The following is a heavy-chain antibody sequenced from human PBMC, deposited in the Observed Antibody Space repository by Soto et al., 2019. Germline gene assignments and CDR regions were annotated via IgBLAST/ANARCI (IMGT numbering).Heavy chain of an antibody. CDR1: GFTFSSYA. Sequence: EVQLLESGGDLVQPGGSLRLSCAASGFTFSSYAMSWVRQAPGKGLEWVSAISGSGGSTYYADSVKGRFTISRDNSKNTLYLQMNSLRAEDTAVYYCAKDCAVCSGGSCTRGWFDPWGQGTLVTVSS. D-gene: IGHD2-15*01. V-gene: IGHV3-23*01. CDR3: AKDCAVCSGGSCTRGWFDP. J-gene: IGHJ5*02. CDR2: ISGSGGST.